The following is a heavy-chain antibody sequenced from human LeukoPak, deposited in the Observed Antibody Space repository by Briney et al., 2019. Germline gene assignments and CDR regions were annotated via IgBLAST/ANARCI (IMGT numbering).Heavy chain of an antibody. CDR3: ARELGYCSGGSCYADAFDI. CDR2: IYTSGST. D-gene: IGHD2-15*01. Sequence: SETLSLTCTVSGGSISSYYWSWIRQPAGKGLEWMGRIYTSGSTNYNPSLKSRVTMSVDTSKNQFSLKLSSVTAADTAVYYCARELGYCSGGSCYADAFDIWGQGTMVTVSS. V-gene: IGHV4-4*07. J-gene: IGHJ3*02. CDR1: GGSISSYY.